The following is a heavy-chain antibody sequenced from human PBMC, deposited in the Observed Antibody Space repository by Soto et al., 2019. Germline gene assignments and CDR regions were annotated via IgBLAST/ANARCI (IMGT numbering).Heavy chain of an antibody. CDR1: GFTFSSYS. Sequence: EVQLVESGGGLVQPGGSLRLSCAASGFTFSSYSMNWVRQAPGKGLEWVSRINSSSSSIYYADSLKGRFTISRDNAKNALYLQRNSLRAEDTAVYDCPRNWLILYPFDYWGQGTLVTVSS. J-gene: IGHJ4*02. CDR3: PRNWLILYPFDY. D-gene: IGHD6-19*01. CDR2: INSSSSSI. V-gene: IGHV3-48*01.